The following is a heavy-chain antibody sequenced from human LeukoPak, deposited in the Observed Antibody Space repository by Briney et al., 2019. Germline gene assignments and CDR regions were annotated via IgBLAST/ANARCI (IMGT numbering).Heavy chain of an antibody. CDR3: AREAAVAKRGDYFDS. V-gene: IGHV4-34*01. CDR1: GGSFSDYY. J-gene: IGHJ4*02. CDR2: INHGGST. D-gene: IGHD6-19*01. Sequence: SETLSLTCAVYGGSFSDYYWNWIRQPPGKGLEWIGEINHGGSTSYTSSLKSRVTISVNTSKNQFSLKLSSVTAADTAVYYCAREAAVAKRGDYFDSWGQGTLVTVSS.